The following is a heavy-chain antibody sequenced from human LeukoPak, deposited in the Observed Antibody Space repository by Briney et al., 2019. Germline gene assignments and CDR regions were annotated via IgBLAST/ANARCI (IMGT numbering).Heavy chain of an antibody. J-gene: IGHJ4*02. CDR1: GFTVSSNS. CDR2: IYSDNT. D-gene: IGHD6-19*01. V-gene: IGHV3-53*01. Sequence: GGSLRLSCTVSGFTVSSNSMSWVRQAPGKGLEWVSFIYSDNTHYSDSVKGRFTISRGNSKNTLYLQMNSLRAEDTAVYYCARGTYSSGWAIDYWGQGTLVTVSS. CDR3: ARGTYSSGWAIDY.